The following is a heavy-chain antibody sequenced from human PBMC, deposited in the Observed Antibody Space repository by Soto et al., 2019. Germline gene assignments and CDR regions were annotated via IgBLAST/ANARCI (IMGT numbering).Heavy chain of an antibody. J-gene: IGHJ4*02. CDR3: VRAERELDF. CDR1: EFTFSSYW. CDR2: INQDGSEK. V-gene: IGHV3-7*03. D-gene: IGHD6-25*01. Sequence: GGSLRLSCAASEFTFSSYWMSWVRQAPGKGLEWVANINQDGSEKYYVDSVKGRFTISRDNSKNSVYLQMNSLRVEDTAVYYCVRAERELDFWGRGTLVTVSS.